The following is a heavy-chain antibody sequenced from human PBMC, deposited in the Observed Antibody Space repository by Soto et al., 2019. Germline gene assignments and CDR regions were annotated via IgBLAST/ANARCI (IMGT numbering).Heavy chain of an antibody. CDR1: GDSVSSNSAA. D-gene: IGHD5-12*01. CDR2: TYYRSKWYN. CDR3: ARDDSGYDYEYYGMDV. Sequence: KQSPTLSLTCAISGDSVSSNSAAWNWIRPSPSRGLEWLGRTYYRSKWYNDYAVSVKSRITINPDTSKNQFSLQLNSVTPEDTAVYYCARDDSGYDYEYYGMDVWGQGTTVTVSS. V-gene: IGHV6-1*01. J-gene: IGHJ6*02.